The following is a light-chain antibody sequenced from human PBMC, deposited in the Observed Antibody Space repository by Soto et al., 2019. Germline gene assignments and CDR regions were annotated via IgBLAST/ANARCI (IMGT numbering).Light chain of an antibody. Sequence: EIVLTQSPGTLSLSPGERATLSCRASQSVSSSYLAWYQQKPGQAPRLLIYGASSRATGIPDRFSGSGSGTDFTITISSLEPEDFAVYYCQQYGDSPFTFGPGTKVDIK. CDR3: QQYGDSPFT. V-gene: IGKV3-20*01. CDR1: QSVSSSY. CDR2: GAS. J-gene: IGKJ3*01.